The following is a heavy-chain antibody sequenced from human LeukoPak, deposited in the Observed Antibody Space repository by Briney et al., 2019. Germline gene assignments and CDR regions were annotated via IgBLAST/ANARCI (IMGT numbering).Heavy chain of an antibody. CDR2: INPNSGDT. V-gene: IGHV1-2*06. Sequence: GASVKVSCKASGYTFTSYAMNWVRQAPGQGLEWMGRINPNSGDTNYAQKFQGRVTMTRDTSISTAYMELSRLRSDDTAVYYCARDYCSSTSCLFDYWGQGTLVIVSS. CDR1: GYTFTSYA. D-gene: IGHD2-2*01. J-gene: IGHJ4*02. CDR3: ARDYCSSTSCLFDY.